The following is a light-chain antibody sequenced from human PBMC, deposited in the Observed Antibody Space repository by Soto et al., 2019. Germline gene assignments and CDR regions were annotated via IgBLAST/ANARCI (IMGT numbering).Light chain of an antibody. V-gene: IGKV3-15*01. CDR3: QQYNNWPSYT. CDR2: GAS. CDR1: QSAGNF. J-gene: IGKJ5*01. Sequence: EIVMTQSPATLSVSPGETASLSCRASQSAGNFLAWYQQKPGQAPRLLIYGASSRATGIPARFSGSGSGTESTLTISSMQSEDFAVYYCQQYNNWPSYTFGQGTRLEIK.